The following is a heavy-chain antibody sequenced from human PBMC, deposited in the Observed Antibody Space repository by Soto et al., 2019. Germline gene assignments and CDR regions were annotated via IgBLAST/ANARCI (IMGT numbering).Heavy chain of an antibody. CDR3: ARVVARGLWFDP. D-gene: IGHD2-15*01. V-gene: IGHV4-59*01. CDR1: GGSISSYY. CDR2: IYYSGST. Sequence: SETLSLTCTVSGGSISSYYWSWIRQPPGKGLEWIGYIYYSGSTNYNPSLKSRVTISVDTSKNQFSLKLSSVTAADTAVYYCARVVARGLWFDPWGQGTLVTVSS. J-gene: IGHJ5*02.